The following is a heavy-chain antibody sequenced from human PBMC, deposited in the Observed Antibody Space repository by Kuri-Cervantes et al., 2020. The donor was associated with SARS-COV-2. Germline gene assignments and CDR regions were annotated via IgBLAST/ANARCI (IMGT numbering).Heavy chain of an antibody. D-gene: IGHD2-2*01. V-gene: IGHV4-59*04. CDR3: ARATLVRYFDC. J-gene: IGHJ4*03. CDR1: GGSISSYY. CDR2: SFYSGST. Sequence: ESLKISCTVSGGSISSYYWSWIRQPPGKGLEWIGNSFYSGSTFYNPSLESRVTISVDTSKNQFSLELSSVTAADTAVYYCARATLVRYFDCLSQGTTVTVSS.